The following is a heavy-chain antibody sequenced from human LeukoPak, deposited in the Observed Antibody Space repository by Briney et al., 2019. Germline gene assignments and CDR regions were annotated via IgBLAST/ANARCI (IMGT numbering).Heavy chain of an antibody. D-gene: IGHD5-18*01. CDR1: GFTFSSYA. J-gene: IGHJ4*02. Sequence: PGRSLRLSCAASGFTFSSYAMHWVRQAPGKGLEWAAVISYDGSNKYYADSVKGRFTISRDNSKNTLYLQMNSLRAEDTAVYYCARVGGGYSYGYVSPPDYWGQGTLVTVSS. CDR3: ARVGGGYSYGYVSPPDY. V-gene: IGHV3-30-3*01. CDR2: ISYDGSNK.